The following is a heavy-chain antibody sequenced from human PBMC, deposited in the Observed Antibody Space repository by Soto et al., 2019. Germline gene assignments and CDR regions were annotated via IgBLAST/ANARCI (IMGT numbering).Heavy chain of an antibody. CDR2: VSGSGAGT. D-gene: IGHD2-15*01. J-gene: IGHJ4*02. CDR1: GFTFSSYA. V-gene: IGHV3-23*01. CDR3: AKGTLGYCSGGSCYPIDY. Sequence: GGSLRLSCAASGFTFSSYAMRWARQAPGKGLEWVSAVSGSGAGTYYADSVKGRFTISRDNSKNTLYLQMNSLRAEDTAVYYCAKGTLGYCSGGSCYPIDYWGQGTLVTVSS.